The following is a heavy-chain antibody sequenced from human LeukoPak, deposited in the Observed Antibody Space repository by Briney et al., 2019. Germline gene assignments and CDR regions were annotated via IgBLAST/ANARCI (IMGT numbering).Heavy chain of an antibody. CDR1: GYTFTGYY. CDR3: ARGIMGDFWSGSIKEYYFDY. D-gene: IGHD3-3*01. V-gene: IGHV1-2*02. CDR2: INLYSGGA. J-gene: IGHJ4*02. Sequence: ASVKVSCKASGYTFTGYYMHWVRQAPGQGLEWMGCINLYSGGAHYAQKFQDRLSMTRDTSINTAYMELSSLRSDDTAVYYCARGIMGDFWSGSIKEYYFDYWGQGTLVTVSS.